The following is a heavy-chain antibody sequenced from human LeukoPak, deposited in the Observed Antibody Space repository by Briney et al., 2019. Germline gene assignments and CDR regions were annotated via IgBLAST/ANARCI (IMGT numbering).Heavy chain of an antibody. D-gene: IGHD3-3*01. CDR1: GFTFSRYS. CDR2: ISSSSNYK. Sequence: GGSLRLSCVASGFTFSRYSMNWVRQAPGKAPEWVSCISSSSNYKWDADSVKGRFTISRDNAKNSLYLQMNSLRAEDTAVYYCARDGFLEWLYSATWAKYYYYYMDVWGKGTTVTVSS. V-gene: IGHV3-21*01. J-gene: IGHJ6*03. CDR3: ARDGFLEWLYSATWAKYYYYYMDV.